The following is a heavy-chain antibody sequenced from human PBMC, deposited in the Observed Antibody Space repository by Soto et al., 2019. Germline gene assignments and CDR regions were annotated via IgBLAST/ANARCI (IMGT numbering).Heavy chain of an antibody. D-gene: IGHD1-20*01. CDR3: ASLNNWSSGDGRIDV. J-gene: IGHJ6*02. V-gene: IGHV1-69*01. CDR2: IMPLYAKP. Sequence: QVQLVQSGAEVNKPGSSVKVSCKASGGTFNTYTISWVRQVPGQGLEWMGCIMPLYAKPTYAQTFQGRLMIAADEHTNTVYMELSSLRSEDTALYYCASLNNWSSGDGRIDVWGRGTAVSVSS. CDR1: GGTFNTYT.